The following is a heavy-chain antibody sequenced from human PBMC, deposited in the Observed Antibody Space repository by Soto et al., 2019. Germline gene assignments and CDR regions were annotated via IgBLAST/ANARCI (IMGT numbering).Heavy chain of an antibody. J-gene: IGHJ4*02. V-gene: IGHV4-30-2*06. CDR2: TYQSGSA. Sequence: SETLSLTCTVSGGSISSGGYSWTWIRQSPGKGLEWIGYTYQSGSAYYNPSLKSRVTISLDTTNNAFSLTLKSVTAADTAVYYCARGRSFRLVGVPLDSWGQGTLVTVSS. D-gene: IGHD3-16*02. CDR3: ARGRSFRLVGVPLDS. CDR1: GGSISSGGYS.